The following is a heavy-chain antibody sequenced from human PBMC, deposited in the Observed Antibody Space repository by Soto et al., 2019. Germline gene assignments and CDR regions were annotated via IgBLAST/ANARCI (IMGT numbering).Heavy chain of an antibody. Sequence: EVQLVEFGGGLIQPGGSLRLSCAASGFTFSSNDMNWVRQAPGKGLERVSLIYSGGSTYYADSVKGRFTISRDNSKNTLYLQMSSLRAEDTAVYYCATRPLLPGAPWGQGTMVTVSS. J-gene: IGHJ3*01. V-gene: IGHV3-53*01. D-gene: IGHD3-22*01. CDR3: ATRPLLPGAP. CDR1: GFTFSSND. CDR2: IYSGGST.